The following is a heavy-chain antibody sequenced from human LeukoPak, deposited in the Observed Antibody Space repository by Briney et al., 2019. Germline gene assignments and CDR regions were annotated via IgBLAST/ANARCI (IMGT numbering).Heavy chain of an antibody. CDR1: GFTFSSYD. V-gene: IGHV3-23*01. J-gene: IGHJ4*02. D-gene: IGHD2-21*02. Sequence: GGSLRLSCAASGFTFSSYDMSWVRQAPGKGLEWVSGISGSGGSTYYADSVKGRFTISRDNSKNTLYLQMNSLRAEDTAVYYCAKGHIGVVTEMPFDYWGQGTLFTVSS. CDR3: AKGHIGVVTEMPFDY. CDR2: ISGSGGST.